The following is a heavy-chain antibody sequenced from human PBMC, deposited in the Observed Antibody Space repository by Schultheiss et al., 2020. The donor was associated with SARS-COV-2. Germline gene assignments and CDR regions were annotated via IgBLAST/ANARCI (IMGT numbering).Heavy chain of an antibody. D-gene: IGHD3-3*01. Sequence: SETLSLTCAVSGGSISSGGYYWSWIRQHPGKGLEWIGYIYYSGSTYYNPSLKSRVTISVDTSKNQFSLKLSSVTAADTAVYYCAATYDFWSGSYWGQGTLVTVSS. CDR1: GGSISSGGYY. CDR3: AATYDFWSGSY. V-gene: IGHV4-31*02. J-gene: IGHJ4*02. CDR2: IYYSGST.